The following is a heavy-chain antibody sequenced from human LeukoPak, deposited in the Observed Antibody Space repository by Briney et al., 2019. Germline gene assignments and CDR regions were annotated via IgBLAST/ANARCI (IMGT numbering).Heavy chain of an antibody. CDR3: ARADREYYDFWSGYSRFYYYYYYMDV. V-gene: IGHV1-18*01. CDR1: GYTFTSYG. J-gene: IGHJ6*03. D-gene: IGHD3-3*01. CDR2: ISAYNGNT. Sequence: ASVKVSCKASGYTFTSYGISWVRQAPGQGLEWMGWISAYNGNTNYAQKLQGRVTMTTDTSTSTAYMELRSLRSDDTAVYHCARADREYYDFWSGYSRFYYYYYYMDVWGKGTTVTVSS.